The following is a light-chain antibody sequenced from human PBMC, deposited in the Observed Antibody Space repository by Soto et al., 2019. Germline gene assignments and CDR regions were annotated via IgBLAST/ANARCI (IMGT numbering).Light chain of an antibody. CDR3: SSYTSNSTPYV. CDR2: EVS. J-gene: IGLJ1*01. CDR1: SSDVGGYNY. Sequence: QSALTQPASVSGSPGQSITISCTGTSSDVGGYNYVSWYQQHPGKAPKLMIYEVSNRPSGVSNRFSGSKSGNTASLTISGLQAEDAAEYYCSSYTSNSTPYVFGTGTKLPV. V-gene: IGLV2-14*01.